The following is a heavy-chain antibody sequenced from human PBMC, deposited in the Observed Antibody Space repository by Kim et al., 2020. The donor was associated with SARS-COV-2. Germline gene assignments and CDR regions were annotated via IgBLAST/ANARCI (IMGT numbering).Heavy chain of an antibody. V-gene: IGHV3-74*01. Sequence: GGSLRLSCAASGFTFGTYYIHWVRQAPGQGLVWVSRINYDGSTANYADSVKGRFTISRDNAKNTLYLEMNSLRADDTAVYYCARGNLHGMDVWGQGTTVTVSS. CDR2: INYDGSTA. CDR3: ARGNLHGMDV. J-gene: IGHJ6*02. CDR1: GFTFGTYY.